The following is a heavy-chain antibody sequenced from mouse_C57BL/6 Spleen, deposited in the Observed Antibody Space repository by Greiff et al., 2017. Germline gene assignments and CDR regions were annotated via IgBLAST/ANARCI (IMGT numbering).Heavy chain of an antibody. CDR1: GYTFTSYW. CDR3: ARLRRGENWYFDV. J-gene: IGHJ1*03. CDR2: IDPSDSST. D-gene: IGHD2-12*01. V-gene: IGHV1-69*01. Sequence: QVQLQQPGAELVMPGASVKLSCKASGYTFTSYWMHWVKQRPGQGLEWIGEIDPSDSSTNYNQKFKGKSTLTVDKSSSTAYMQLSSLTSEDSAVYYCARLRRGENWYFDVWGTGTTVTVSA.